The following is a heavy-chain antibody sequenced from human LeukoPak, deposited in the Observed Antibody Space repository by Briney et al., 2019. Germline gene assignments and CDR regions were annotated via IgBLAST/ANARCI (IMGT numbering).Heavy chain of an antibody. V-gene: IGHV4-39*01. D-gene: IGHD3-22*01. J-gene: IGHJ6*03. CDR1: GGSISSSSYY. CDR3: ARHYYDSSGYDYYYMDV. Sequence: SETLSLTCTVSGGSISSSSYYWGWIRQPPGKGLEWIGSIYYSGSTNYNPSLKSRVTISVDTSKNQFSLKLSSVTAADTAVYYCARHYYDSSGYDYYYMDVWGKGTTVTISS. CDR2: IYYSGST.